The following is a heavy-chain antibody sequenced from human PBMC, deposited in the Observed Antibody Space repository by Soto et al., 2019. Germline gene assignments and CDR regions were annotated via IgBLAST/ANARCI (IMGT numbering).Heavy chain of an antibody. CDR2: IYYSGST. CDR3: ARAKYYYDSHTGGWFDP. D-gene: IGHD3-22*01. Sequence: PSETLSLTCTVSGDSISSYYWSWIRQPPGKGLEWIGYIYYSGSTNYNPSLKSRVTISVDTSKNQFSLKLSSVTAADTAVYYCARAKYYYDSHTGGWFDPWGQGTLVTVSS. V-gene: IGHV4-59*12. J-gene: IGHJ5*02. CDR1: GDSISSYY.